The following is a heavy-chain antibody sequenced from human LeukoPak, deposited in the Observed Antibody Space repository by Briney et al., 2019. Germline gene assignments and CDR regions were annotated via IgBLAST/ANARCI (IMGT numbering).Heavy chain of an antibody. V-gene: IGHV4-61*02. Sequence: SQTLSLTCTVSGVSISSGSYYWSWIRQPAGKGLEWIGRIYTSGSTNYNPSLKSRVTISVDTSKNQFSLKLSSVTAADTAVYYCARASRVAGDAFDIWGQGTMVTVSS. CDR3: ARASRVAGDAFDI. D-gene: IGHD3-3*01. CDR2: IYTSGST. CDR1: GVSISSGSYY. J-gene: IGHJ3*02.